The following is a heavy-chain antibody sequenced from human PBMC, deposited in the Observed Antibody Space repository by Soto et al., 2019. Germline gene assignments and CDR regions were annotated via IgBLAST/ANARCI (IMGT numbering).Heavy chain of an antibody. CDR1: GGSISSYY. Sequence: SETLSLTCTVSGGSISSYYWSWIRQPPGKGLEWIGHIYYSGSTNYNPSLKSRVTISVDTSKNQFSLKLSSVTAADTAVYYCAREGSEYYGSGSPGWDAFDIWGQGTMVTVSS. CDR2: IYYSGST. V-gene: IGHV4-59*01. D-gene: IGHD3-10*01. CDR3: AREGSEYYGSGSPGWDAFDI. J-gene: IGHJ3*02.